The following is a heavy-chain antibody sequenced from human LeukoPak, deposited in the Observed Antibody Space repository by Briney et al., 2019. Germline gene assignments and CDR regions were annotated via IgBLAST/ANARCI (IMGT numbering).Heavy chain of an antibody. J-gene: IGHJ4*02. D-gene: IGHD3-10*01. V-gene: IGHV1-2*02. CDR3: ASPPYGVDY. Sequence: ASVKVSCEASGYTFTGYYMHWVRQAPGQGLEWMGWINLNSGGTNYSQKFQGRVTMTRDTSISTAYMELSRLRSDDTALYYCASPPYGVDYWGQGTLVTVSS. CDR1: GYTFTGYY. CDR2: INLNSGGT.